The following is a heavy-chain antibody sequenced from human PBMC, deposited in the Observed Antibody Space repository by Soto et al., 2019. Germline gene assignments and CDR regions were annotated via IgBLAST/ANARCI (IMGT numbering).Heavy chain of an antibody. Sequence: TLSLTCTVSGGSISSGDYYWSWIRQPPGKGLEWIGYIYYSGSTYYNPSLKSRVTISVDTSKNQFSLKLSSVTAADTAVYYCARGYGSGSYYNLYYYYGMDVWGQGTTVTVSS. J-gene: IGHJ6*02. V-gene: IGHV4-30-4*01. CDR3: ARGYGSGSYYNLYYYYGMDV. CDR1: GGSISSGDYY. CDR2: IYYSGST. D-gene: IGHD3-10*01.